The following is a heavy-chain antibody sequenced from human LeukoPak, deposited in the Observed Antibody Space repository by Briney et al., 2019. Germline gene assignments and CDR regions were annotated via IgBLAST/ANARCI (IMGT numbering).Heavy chain of an antibody. Sequence: PSETLSLTCTVSGGSISSYYWSWIRQPPGKGLEWIGYIYYSGSTNYNPSLKSRVTISVDTSKNQFSLKLSSVTAADTAVYYCARVESWFGELYLDYWGQGTLVTVSS. CDR2: IYYSGST. CDR1: GGSISSYY. CDR3: ARVESWFGELYLDY. D-gene: IGHD3-10*01. J-gene: IGHJ4*02. V-gene: IGHV4-59*01.